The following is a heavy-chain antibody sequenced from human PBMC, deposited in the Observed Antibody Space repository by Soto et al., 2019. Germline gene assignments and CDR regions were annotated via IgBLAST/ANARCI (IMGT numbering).Heavy chain of an antibody. CDR2: INVDGTET. J-gene: IGHJ6*02. CDR3: ARDKEVILTNSGMAV. Sequence: PGGSLRLSCTAPRFTFGSYWMHWVRQAPGKGLVWVSDINVDGTETWYADSVKGRFTISRDNDKKTLYLHMTGLRVDDTGVYYCARDKEVILTNSGMAVWGQGNTVTVSS. V-gene: IGHV3-74*01. CDR1: RFTFGSYW.